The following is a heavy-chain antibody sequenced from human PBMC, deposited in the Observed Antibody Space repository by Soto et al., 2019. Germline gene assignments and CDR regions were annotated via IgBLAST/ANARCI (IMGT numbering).Heavy chain of an antibody. CDR2: ISYDGSNK. CDR3: AKVRGSSPIVAYYYYGMDV. J-gene: IGHJ6*02. CDR1: GFTFSSYG. Sequence: GGSLRLSCAASGFTFSSYGMHWVRQAPGKGLEWVAVISYDGSNKYYADSVKGRFTISRDNSKNTLYLQMNSLRAEDTAVYYCAKVRGSSPIVAYYYYGMDVWGQGTTVTVSS. D-gene: IGHD1-26*01. V-gene: IGHV3-30*18.